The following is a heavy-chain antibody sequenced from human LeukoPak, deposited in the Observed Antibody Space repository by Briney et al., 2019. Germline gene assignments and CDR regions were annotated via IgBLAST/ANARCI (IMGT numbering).Heavy chain of an antibody. CDR2: IHNDYRT. Sequence: GGSLRLSCAASGFTVSSNFMHWVRQAPGKGLEWVAGIHNDYRTFYADSVKGRFTILRDDSANTVYLQMNSLRAEDTAIFYCANHFGGGQGALVTVSS. D-gene: IGHD3-10*01. J-gene: IGHJ4*02. CDR1: GFTVSSNF. CDR3: ANHFG. V-gene: IGHV3-53*01.